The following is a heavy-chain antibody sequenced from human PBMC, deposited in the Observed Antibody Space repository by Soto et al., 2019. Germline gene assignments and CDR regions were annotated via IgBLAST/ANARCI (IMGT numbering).Heavy chain of an antibody. CDR2: INHSGST. Sequence: SETLSLTCAVYGGSFSGYYWSWIRQPPGKGLEWIGEINHSGSTNYNPSLKSRVTISVDTSKNQFSLKLSSVTAADTAVYYCARGPAGNYYYYGMDVWGQGTTVTVS. CDR3: ARGPAGNYYYYGMDV. CDR1: GGSFSGYY. V-gene: IGHV4-34*01. J-gene: IGHJ6*02.